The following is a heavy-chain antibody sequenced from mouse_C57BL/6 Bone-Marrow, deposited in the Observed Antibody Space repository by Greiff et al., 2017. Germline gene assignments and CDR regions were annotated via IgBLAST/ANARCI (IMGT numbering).Heavy chain of an antibody. D-gene: IGHD2-3*01. J-gene: IGHJ1*03. CDR1: GYTFTSYW. CDR2: IDPSDSET. CDR3: ARSDGYYSYWYFDV. V-gene: IGHV1-52*01. Sequence: QVQLQQPGAELVRPGSSVKLSCKASGYTFTSYWMHWVKQRPIQGLEWIGNIDPSDSETHYNQKFKDKATLTVDKSSSTAYMQLSSLTSEDSAVCDSARSDGYYSYWYFDVWGTGTTVTVSS.